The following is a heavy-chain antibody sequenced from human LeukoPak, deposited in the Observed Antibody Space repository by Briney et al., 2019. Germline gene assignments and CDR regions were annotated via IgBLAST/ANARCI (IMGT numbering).Heavy chain of an antibody. CDR3: ARGVAWEIDY. J-gene: IGHJ4*02. CDR2: INHSGST. Sequence: SETLSLTCAVYGGSFSGYYWSWIRQPPGKGLEWIGEINHSGSTNYNPSLKSRVTISVDTSRNQFSLKLSSVTAADTAVYYCARGVAWEIDYWGQGTLVTVSS. D-gene: IGHD5-12*01. V-gene: IGHV4-34*01. CDR1: GGSFSGYY.